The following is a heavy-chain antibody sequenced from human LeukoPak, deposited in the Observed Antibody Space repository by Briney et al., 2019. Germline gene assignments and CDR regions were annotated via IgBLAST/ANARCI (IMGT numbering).Heavy chain of an antibody. D-gene: IGHD6-13*01. CDR3: ARGIAAGRGAFDI. J-gene: IGHJ3*02. V-gene: IGHV1-2*02. CDR1: GYTFTGYY. CDR2: INPNSGGT. Sequence: ASVEVSCKASGYTFTGYYMHWVRQAPGQGLEWMGWINPNSGGTNYAQKFQGRVTMTRDTSISTAYMELSRLRSDDTAVYYCARGIAAGRGAFDIWGQGTMVTVSS.